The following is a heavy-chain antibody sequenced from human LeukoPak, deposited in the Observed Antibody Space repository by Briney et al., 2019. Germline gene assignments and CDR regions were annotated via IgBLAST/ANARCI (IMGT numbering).Heavy chain of an antibody. J-gene: IGHJ6*03. D-gene: IGHD3-9*01. V-gene: IGHV1-18*01. CDR1: GYTFTSYG. Sequence: ASVKVSCKASGYTFTSYGISWVRQAPGQGLEWMGWISAYNGNTNYAQKLQGRVTMTTDTSTSTAYMELRSLRSDDTAVYYCAMTRWEYDILTFYYYYYMDVWGKGTTVTVSS. CDR3: AMTRWEYDILTFYYYYYMDV. CDR2: ISAYNGNT.